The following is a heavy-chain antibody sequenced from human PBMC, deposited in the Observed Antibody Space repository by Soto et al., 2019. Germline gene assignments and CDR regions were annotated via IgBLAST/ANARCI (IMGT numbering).Heavy chain of an antibody. Sequence: QVQLQESGPGLVKPSETLSLTCTVSGGSISSYYWSWIRQPPGKGLEWIGYIYYSGGTNYNPSLKSRVTISVDTSKNQFSLKLSSVTAADTAVYYCARDRADGADGYYMDVWGKGTTVTVSS. CDR3: ARDRADGADGYYMDV. CDR1: GGSISSYY. CDR2: IYYSGGT. J-gene: IGHJ6*03. V-gene: IGHV4-59*01. D-gene: IGHD4-17*01.